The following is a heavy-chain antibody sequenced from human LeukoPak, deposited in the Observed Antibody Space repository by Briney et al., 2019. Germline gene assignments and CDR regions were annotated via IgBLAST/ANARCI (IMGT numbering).Heavy chain of an antibody. CDR1: GYSFTSYW. CDR2: IDPSGSYT. V-gene: IGHV5-10-1*04. Sequence: PGESLRISCKGSGYSFTSYWISWVRQMPGKGLEWMGRIDPSGSYTNYSPSFQGQVTISADKSISTAYLQWSSLKASDTAMYYCARQFSSSWYSWGQGTLVTVSS. D-gene: IGHD6-13*01. CDR3: ARQFSSSWYS. J-gene: IGHJ4*02.